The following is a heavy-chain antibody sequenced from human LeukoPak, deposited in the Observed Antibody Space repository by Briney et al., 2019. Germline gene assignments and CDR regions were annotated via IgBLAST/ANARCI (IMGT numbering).Heavy chain of an antibody. J-gene: IGHJ6*03. CDR3: ARTIAAAGTSYYYYMDV. CDR2: INHSGST. CDR1: GRPFSGYY. D-gene: IGHD6-13*01. V-gene: IGHV4-34*01. Sequence: SETLSLTCAVYGRPFSGYYWSWIRQPPGKGLEWIGEINHSGSTNYNPSLKSRVTISVDTSKNQFSLKLSSVTAADTAVYYCARTIAAAGTSYYYYMDVWGKGTTVTISS.